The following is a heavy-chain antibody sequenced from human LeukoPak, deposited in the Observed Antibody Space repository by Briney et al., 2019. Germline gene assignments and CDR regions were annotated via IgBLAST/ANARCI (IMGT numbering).Heavy chain of an antibody. J-gene: IGHJ4*02. CDR2: ISYDGSNK. Sequence: GGSLRLSCAASGFTFSSYGMHWVRQAPGKGLEWVAVISYDGSNKYYADSVKGRFTISRDNSKNTLYLQMNSLRAEDTAVYYCARDNDSRDPPHFDYWGQGTLVTVSS. CDR1: GFTFSSYG. D-gene: IGHD3-16*01. V-gene: IGHV3-30*03. CDR3: ARDNDSRDPPHFDY.